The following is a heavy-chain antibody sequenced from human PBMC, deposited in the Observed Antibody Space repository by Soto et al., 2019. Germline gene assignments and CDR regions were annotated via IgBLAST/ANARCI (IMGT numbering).Heavy chain of an antibody. CDR3: AKGADWNEIPDDAFDI. D-gene: IGHD1-1*01. V-gene: IGHV3-23*01. CDR2: ISGSGGST. CDR1: GFTFSSYA. J-gene: IGHJ3*02. Sequence: EVQLLESGGGLVQPGGSLRLSCAASGFTFSSYAMSWVRQAPGKGLEWVSAISGSGGSTYYADSVKGRFTISRDNSKNTLYLQMNSLRAEDTAVYYCAKGADWNEIPDDAFDIWGQGTMVTVSS.